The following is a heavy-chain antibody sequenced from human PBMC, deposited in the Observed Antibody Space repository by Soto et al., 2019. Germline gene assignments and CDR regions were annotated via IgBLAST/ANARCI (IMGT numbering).Heavy chain of an antibody. CDR2: IIPMLGTA. D-gene: IGHD2-2*01. CDR3: ACGVYQLLFSRYYYYYCVDD. J-gene: IGHJ6*02. V-gene: IGHV1-69*06. CDR1: VGTFSSHT. Sequence: QVHLVQSGAEVKKPGSSAKVSCKASVGTFSSHTVSWVRQAPGQGLGWVGGIIPMLGTANYAQKFQGRVTIIADKSTSTAYMELSSLRSEYTAVYYCACGVYQLLFSRYYYYYCVDDWGQGTTVTVSS.